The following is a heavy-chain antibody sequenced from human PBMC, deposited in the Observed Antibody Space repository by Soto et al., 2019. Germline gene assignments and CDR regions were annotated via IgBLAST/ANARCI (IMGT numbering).Heavy chain of an antibody. V-gene: IGHV5-51*01. CDR3: ARPLPRYCSGCSCSRHGDAFDI. CDR2: IYPGDSDT. CDR1: GYSFTSYW. D-gene: IGHD2-15*01. Sequence: GESLKISCKGSGYSFTSYWIGWVRQVPGKGLEWMGIIYPGDSDTRYSPSFQGQVTISADKSISTAYLQWSSLKASDTAMYYCARPLPRYCSGCSCSRHGDAFDIWGQGIMVSGS. J-gene: IGHJ3*02.